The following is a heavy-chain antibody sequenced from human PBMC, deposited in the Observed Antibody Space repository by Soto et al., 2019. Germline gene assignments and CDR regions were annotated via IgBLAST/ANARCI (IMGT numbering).Heavy chain of an antibody. CDR3: ARDHYYYGSGSYARDPHY. Sequence: PGGSLRLSCAASGFTFSSYGMHWVRQAPGKGLEWVAVIWYDGSNKYYADSVKGRFTISRDNSKNTLYLQMNSLRAEDTAVYYCARDHYYYGSGSYARDPHYWGQGTLVTVSS. J-gene: IGHJ4*02. CDR1: GFTFSSYG. CDR2: IWYDGSNK. D-gene: IGHD3-10*01. V-gene: IGHV3-33*01.